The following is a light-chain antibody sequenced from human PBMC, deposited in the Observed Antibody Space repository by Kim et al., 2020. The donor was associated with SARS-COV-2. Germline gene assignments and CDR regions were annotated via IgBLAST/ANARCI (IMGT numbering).Light chain of an antibody. V-gene: IGLV1-51*01. CDR3: ATWDSSLSVGV. CDR1: RSNIGNNP. Sequence: QSVLTPPPSVSAAPGHKVTISCSGSRSNIGNNPVSWYQQFPGTAPRLITYDNDKRPSGIPDRFSSSKSGTPATPSITGLRSGDEADYYCATWDSSLSVGVFGGGTQLTVL. CDR2: DND. J-gene: IGLJ3*02.